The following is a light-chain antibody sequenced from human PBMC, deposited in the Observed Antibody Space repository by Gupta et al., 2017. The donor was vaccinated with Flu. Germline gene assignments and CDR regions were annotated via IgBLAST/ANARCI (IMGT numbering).Light chain of an antibody. V-gene: IGLV2-23*01. CDR2: EGS. Sequence: QSALTQPASVSGSPGQSITISCTGTNSDVGVYNLVSWYQHHPGKAPKLIIYEGSKRPSGVSNRFSGSKSGNTASLTISGLQAEDETDYYCCSYAGDSSWVFGGGTKLNVL. CDR3: CSYAGDSSWV. CDR1: NSDVGVYNL. J-gene: IGLJ3*02.